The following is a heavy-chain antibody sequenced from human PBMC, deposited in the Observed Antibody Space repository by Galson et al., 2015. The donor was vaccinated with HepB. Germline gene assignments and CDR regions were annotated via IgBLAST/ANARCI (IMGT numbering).Heavy chain of an antibody. Sequence: SLRLSCAASGFTFSSYWMSWVRQAPGKGLEWVANIKQDGSEKYYVDSVKGRFTISRANAKNSLYLQMNSLRAEDTAVYYCPRSGATAVTRKDPYCSGGSCYDARNQWELTDAFDIWGQGTMVTVSS. D-gene: IGHD2-15*01. CDR2: IKQDGSEK. CDR1: GFTFSSYW. J-gene: IGHJ3*02. CDR3: PRSGATAVTRKDPYCSGGSCYDARNQWELTDAFDI. V-gene: IGHV3-7*01.